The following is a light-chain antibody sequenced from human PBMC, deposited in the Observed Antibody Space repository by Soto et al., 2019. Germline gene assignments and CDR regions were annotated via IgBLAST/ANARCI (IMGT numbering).Light chain of an antibody. CDR2: DVS. J-gene: IGLJ1*01. CDR3: SSYTSSSTYV. CDR1: SRDVGGYND. Sequence: QSALTQPASVSGSPGESIAIYCTGTSRDVGGYNDVSWYQQHPGKAPKLMVYDVSNRPSGVSNRFSGSKSGNTASLTISGLQAEDEADYYCSSYTSSSTYVFGTGTKVTVL. V-gene: IGLV2-14*01.